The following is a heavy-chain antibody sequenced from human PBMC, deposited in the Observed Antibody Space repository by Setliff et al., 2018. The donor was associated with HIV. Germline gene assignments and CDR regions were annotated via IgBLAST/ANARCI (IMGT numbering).Heavy chain of an antibody. CDR3: ARRRGDFNPYFDS. CDR2: IHYTGTT. Sequence: PSETLSLTCIVSGDSISSSSYYWGWVRKTPGKGLGFIGIIHYTGTTYYSPSLRSRATIYVDTSKTQCSLRLNSVPAAYTAVYYCARRRGDFNPYFDSWGQGNLVTVSS. V-gene: IGHV4-39*01. D-gene: IGHD3-16*01. J-gene: IGHJ4*02. CDR1: GDSISSSSYY.